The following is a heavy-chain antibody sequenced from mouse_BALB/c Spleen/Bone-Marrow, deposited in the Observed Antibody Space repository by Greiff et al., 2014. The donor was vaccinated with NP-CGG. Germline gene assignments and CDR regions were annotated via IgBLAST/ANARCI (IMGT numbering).Heavy chain of an antibody. CDR2: IFPGTGTT. J-gene: IGHJ1*01. CDR3: AREGSRLRGYFDV. CDR1: GYTFTSYW. V-gene: IGHV1S132*01. Sequence: QVQLQQSGAELVKPGASVKLSCKTSGYTFTSYWIQWVKQRPGQGLGWIGEIFPGTGTTYYNEKFKGKATLTIDTSSSTAYMQLSRLTSEDSAVYFCAREGSRLRGYFDVWGAGTTVTVSS. D-gene: IGHD1-1*01.